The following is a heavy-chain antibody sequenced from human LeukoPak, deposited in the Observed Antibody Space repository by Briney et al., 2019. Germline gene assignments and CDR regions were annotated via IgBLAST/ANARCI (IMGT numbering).Heavy chain of an antibody. Sequence: ETLFLTCVVSGVSITNGYWWYWVRQAPGRCLEWVSVLYRGGKKYYADALKGRFTMSRDNSKNSLYLKMKSLTAEDTAVYYCVREKYGDYLVEWYFDLWGRGTLVTVSS. CDR1: GVSITNGY. D-gene: IGHD4-17*01. CDR3: VREKYGDYLVEWYFDL. V-gene: IGHV3-66*01. CDR2: LYRGGKK. J-gene: IGHJ2*01.